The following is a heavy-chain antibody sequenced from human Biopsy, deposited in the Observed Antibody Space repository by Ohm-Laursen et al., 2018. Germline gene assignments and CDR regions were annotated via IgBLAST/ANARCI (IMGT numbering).Heavy chain of an antibody. Sequence: SETLSLTWAVYGESFNGYYWSRIRQTPGKGLEWIGEINHSGRTNYNPSLKSRVTISVDRSKNQFFLKLSSVTAEDTAVYYCARDDAVTVIRGLYYWGQGALVTVSS. CDR1: GESFNGYY. J-gene: IGHJ4*02. CDR2: INHSGRT. V-gene: IGHV4-34*01. D-gene: IGHD2-21*02. CDR3: ARDDAVTVIRGLYY.